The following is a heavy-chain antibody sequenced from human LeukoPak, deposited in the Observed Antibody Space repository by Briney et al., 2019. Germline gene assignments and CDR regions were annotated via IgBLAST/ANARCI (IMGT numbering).Heavy chain of an antibody. D-gene: IGHD2-21*01. CDR3: AREVVRYYFYMDV. CDR1: GFTVSSNY. J-gene: IGHJ6*03. Sequence: GGSLRLSCAASGFTVSSNYMSWVRQAPGKGLEWVSVIYSGGTTYYADSVKGRFTISRDNSKNTLYLQLNSLRAEDTAVYYCAREVVRYYFYMDVWGKGTTVTISS. CDR2: IYSGGTT. V-gene: IGHV3-53*01.